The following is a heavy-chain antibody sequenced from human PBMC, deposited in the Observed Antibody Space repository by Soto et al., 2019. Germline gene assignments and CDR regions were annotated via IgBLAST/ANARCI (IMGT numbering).Heavy chain of an antibody. CDR2: IYAGDSDT. V-gene: IGHV5-51*01. CDR3: ARLPGVRGVFDGFNV. CDR1: GYSFAGYW. J-gene: IGHJ3*01. Sequence: PGESLKISCKGSGYSFAGYWIGWVRQMPGKGLDWMGVIYAGDSDTRYSPSFHGQVTISADKSISTAYLQWSSLKASDTAMYFCARLPGVRGVFDGFNVWGQGTMVTVSS. D-gene: IGHD3-10*01.